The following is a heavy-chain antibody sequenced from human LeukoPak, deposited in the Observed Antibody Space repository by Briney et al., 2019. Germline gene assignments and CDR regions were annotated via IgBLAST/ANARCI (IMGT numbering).Heavy chain of an antibody. V-gene: IGHV4-38-2*02. CDR3: ARDRSVGVLPAPPFDF. CDR1: GFTFSDYY. Sequence: PGGSLRLSCTASGFTFSDYYMSWIRQTPGKGLEWVGSVFHSGNTYYNPSLKSRLTISADTSKNQFSLTLTSVTAADTAVYYCARDRSVGVLPAPPFDFWGQGTLVTVSS. J-gene: IGHJ4*02. CDR2: VFHSGNT. D-gene: IGHD6-6*01.